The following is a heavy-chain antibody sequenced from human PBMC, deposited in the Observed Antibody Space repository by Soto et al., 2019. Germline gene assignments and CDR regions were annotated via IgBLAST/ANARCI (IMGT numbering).Heavy chain of an antibody. CDR3: ASSRGPNGSGSNNWFDP. Sequence: QVQLQESGPGLVKPSQTLSLTCTVSGGSISSGDYYWSWIRQPPEKGLEWIGYIYYSGSTYYNPSLKSRVTISVDTSKNQFSLKLSSVTAADTAVYYCASSRGPNGSGSNNWFDPWGQGTLVTVSS. CDR1: GGSISSGDYY. D-gene: IGHD3-10*01. V-gene: IGHV4-30-4*01. J-gene: IGHJ5*02. CDR2: IYYSGST.